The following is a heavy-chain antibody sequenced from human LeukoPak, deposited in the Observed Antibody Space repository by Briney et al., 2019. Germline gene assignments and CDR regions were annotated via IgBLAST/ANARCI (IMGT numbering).Heavy chain of an antibody. CDR2: ISGSGGST. V-gene: IGHV3-23*01. Sequence: GGSLRLSCAASGFTFSSYAMSWVRQAPGKGPEWVSAISGSGGSTYYADSVKGRFTISRDNSKNTLYLQMNSLRAEDTAVYYCAKDGATMVRGVITFDYWGQGTLVTVSS. CDR3: AKDGATMVRGVITFDY. D-gene: IGHD3-10*01. CDR1: GFTFSSYA. J-gene: IGHJ4*02.